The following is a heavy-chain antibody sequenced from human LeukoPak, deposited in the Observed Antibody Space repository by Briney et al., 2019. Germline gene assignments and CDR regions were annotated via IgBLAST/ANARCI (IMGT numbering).Heavy chain of an antibody. D-gene: IGHD3-22*01. CDR3: AKSRRRITMIVVVITPLQNAFDI. V-gene: IGHV3-23*01. CDR2: ISGSGGST. CDR1: GFTFSSYA. Sequence: GGSLRLSCAASGFTFSSYAMSWVRQAPGKGLEWVSAISGSGGSTYYADSVKGRFTISRDNSKNTLYLQMNSLRAEDTAVYYCAKSRRRITMIVVVITPLQNAFDIWGQGTMVTVSS. J-gene: IGHJ3*02.